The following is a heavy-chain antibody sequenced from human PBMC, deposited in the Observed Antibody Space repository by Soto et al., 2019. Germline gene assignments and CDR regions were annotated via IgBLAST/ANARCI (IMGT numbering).Heavy chain of an antibody. CDR2: IYSGGST. CDR1: GFTVSNSY. CDR3: ARVIAAAFDY. D-gene: IGHD6-13*01. Sequence: EVQLVESGGGLIQPGGSLKLSCAASGFTVSNSYMSWVRQAPGKGLEWVSVIYSGGSTYYADSVKGRFTISRDNSKNTVYLQMNSLRAEDTAVYYCARVIAAAFDYWGQGTRVTVSS. V-gene: IGHV3-53*01. J-gene: IGHJ4*02.